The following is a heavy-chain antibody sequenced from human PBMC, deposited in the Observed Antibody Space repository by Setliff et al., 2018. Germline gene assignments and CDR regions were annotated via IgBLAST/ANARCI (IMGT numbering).Heavy chain of an antibody. CDR2: INPHGSEK. D-gene: IGHD3-10*01. CDR1: GVTVSAYD. V-gene: IGHV3-7*01. CDR3: FGAGTCSY. J-gene: IGHJ4*02. Sequence: GGSLRLSCAASGVTVSAYDMSWVRQAPGKGLEWLASINPHGSEKYYADSVKGRFTISRDNAKNSLSLQMNNLRTEDTAVYYCFGAGTCSYWGQGTLVTVSS.